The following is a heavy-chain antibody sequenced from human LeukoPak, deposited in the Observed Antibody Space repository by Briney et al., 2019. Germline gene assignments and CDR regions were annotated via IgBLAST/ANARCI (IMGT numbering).Heavy chain of an antibody. CDR1: GYTFTNYD. D-gene: IGHD3-10*01. V-gene: IGHV1-8*01. CDR2: MNPNSVNT. Sequence: ASVKVSCKASGYTFTNYDINWVRQATGQGLEWIGWMNPNSVNTGYAQKFQARVTMTRNTSISTAYMELSSLRSEDTAVYYCARGRGGHYYGSGTFDLWGQGTLVTVSS. J-gene: IGHJ5*02. CDR3: ARGRGGHYYGSGTFDL.